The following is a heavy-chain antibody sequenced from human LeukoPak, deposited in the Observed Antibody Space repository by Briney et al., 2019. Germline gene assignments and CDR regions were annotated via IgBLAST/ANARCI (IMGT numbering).Heavy chain of an antibody. CDR1: GFTFGSYA. CDR3: ARESPACGEDCYFDY. J-gene: IGHJ4*02. Sequence: GRSLRLPCAASGFTFGSYAMHWVRQAPGRGLEWVAGISYDGTNKYYADSVKGRFTIPRDNSKNTLYLQMNSLRTDDTAVYYCARESPACGEDCYFDYWGQGTLVTVSS. D-gene: IGHD2-21*02. CDR2: ISYDGTNK. V-gene: IGHV3-30-3*01.